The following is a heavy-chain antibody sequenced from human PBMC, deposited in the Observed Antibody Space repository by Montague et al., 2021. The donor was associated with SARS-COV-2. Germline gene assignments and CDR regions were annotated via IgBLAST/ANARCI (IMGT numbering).Heavy chain of an antibody. CDR3: AGRGYSNYYYGMDV. J-gene: IGHJ6*02. D-gene: IGHD5-24*01. CDR2: INHSGST. Sequence: SETLSLTCAVYGGSFSGYYWSWIRQPPGKGLEWIGEINHSGSTNYNPSLKSRVTISVDTSKNQFSLKLSSVTAADTAVYYCAGRGYSNYYYGMDVWGQGTTVTVSS. V-gene: IGHV4-34*01. CDR1: GGSFSGYY.